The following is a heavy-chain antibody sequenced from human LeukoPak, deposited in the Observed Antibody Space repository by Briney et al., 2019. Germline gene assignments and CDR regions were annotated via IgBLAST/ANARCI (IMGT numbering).Heavy chain of an antibody. CDR1: GFTFSTYS. Sequence: PGGSLRLSCAASGFTFSTYSMNWVRQAPGKGLEWVSFISTGSSTIYYADSVKGRFTISRDNSKNTLYLQMNSLRAEDTAVYYCAKPYRGGYDAFDIWGQGTMVTVSS. CDR2: ISTGSSTI. CDR3: AKPYRGGYDAFDI. V-gene: IGHV3-48*01. J-gene: IGHJ3*02. D-gene: IGHD3-10*01.